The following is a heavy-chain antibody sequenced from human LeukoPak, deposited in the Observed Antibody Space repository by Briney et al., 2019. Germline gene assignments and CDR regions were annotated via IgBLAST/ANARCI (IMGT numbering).Heavy chain of an antibody. J-gene: IGHJ6*02. Sequence: ASVKVSCKASGFTFTSYYMHWVRQAPGQGLEWMGIINPSGGSTSYAQKFQGRVTMTRDTSTSTVYMELSGLRSEDTAVYYCAREPPRDFWSGYYYYGMDVWGQGTTVTVSS. V-gene: IGHV1-46*01. CDR1: GFTFTSYY. CDR2: INPSGGST. CDR3: AREPPRDFWSGYYYYGMDV. D-gene: IGHD3-3*01.